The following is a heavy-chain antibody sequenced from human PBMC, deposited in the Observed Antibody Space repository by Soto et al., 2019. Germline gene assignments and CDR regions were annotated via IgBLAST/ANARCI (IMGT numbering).Heavy chain of an antibody. CDR2: TYYRSKWYN. V-gene: IGHV6-1*01. CDR3: ARGGTLTPYGAFDM. D-gene: IGHD3-16*01. Sequence: TLSLTCAISGDSVSSNSAAWNWIRQSPSRGLEWLGRTYYRSKWYNDYAVSVKGRITINPDTSKNQFSLQLNSVTPEDTAVYYCARGGTLTPYGAFDMWGQGTMVTLSS. CDR1: GDSVSSNSAA. J-gene: IGHJ3*02.